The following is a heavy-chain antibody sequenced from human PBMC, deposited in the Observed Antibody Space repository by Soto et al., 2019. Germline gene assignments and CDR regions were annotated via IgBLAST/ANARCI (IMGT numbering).Heavy chain of an antibody. D-gene: IGHD3-9*01. CDR2: IYHSGST. J-gene: IGHJ6*02. V-gene: IGHV4-30-2*01. CDR1: GGSISSGGYS. Sequence: SETLSLTCAVSGGSISSGGYSWSWILQPPGKGLEWIGYIYHSGSTYYNPSLKSRVTISVDRSKNQFSLKLSSVTAADTAVYYCARVETIKYYYGMDVWGQGTTVTAP. CDR3: ARVETIKYYYGMDV.